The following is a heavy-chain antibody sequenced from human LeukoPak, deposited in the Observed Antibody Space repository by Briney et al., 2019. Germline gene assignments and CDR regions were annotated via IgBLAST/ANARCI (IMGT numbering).Heavy chain of an antibody. CDR2: IYYSGST. D-gene: IGHD5-12*01. V-gene: IGHV4-59*01. J-gene: IGHJ4*02. CDR3: ASGPAGIVATNFY. Sequence: SETLSLTCTVSGGSINSYYWSWIRQPPGKGLEWIGYIYYSGSTNYNPSLKSRVTISVDTSKNQFSLKLSSVTAADTAVYYCASGPAGIVATNFYWGQGTLVTVSS. CDR1: GGSINSYY.